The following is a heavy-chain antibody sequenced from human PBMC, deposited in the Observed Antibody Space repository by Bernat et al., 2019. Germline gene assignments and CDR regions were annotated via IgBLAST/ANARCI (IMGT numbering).Heavy chain of an antibody. J-gene: IGHJ4*02. Sequence: QLQLQESGPGLVKPSETLSLTCTVSGGSISSSSYYWDWIRQPPGKGLEWIGSIYYSGSTYYNPSLKSRVTISVDTSKNQFSLKLSSVTAADTAVYYCARPANGGDGYYQDHYFDYWDQGTLVTVSS. V-gene: IGHV4-39*01. CDR1: GGSISSSSYY. CDR3: ARPANGGDGYYQDHYFDY. D-gene: IGHD5-24*01. CDR2: IYYSGST.